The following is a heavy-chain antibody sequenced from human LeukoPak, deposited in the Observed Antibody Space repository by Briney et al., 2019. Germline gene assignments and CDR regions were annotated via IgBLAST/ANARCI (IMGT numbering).Heavy chain of an antibody. CDR3: ARARAAYTLYYGMDV. V-gene: IGHV1-46*02. CDR2: FNPSSSDT. D-gene: IGHD2-15*01. CDR1: GYTFDVYY. J-gene: IGHJ6*02. Sequence: ASVKVSCKASGYTFDVYYIHWVRQAPGQGLEWMGMFNPSSSDTNYAQRFQGRVTLTRDTSTTTVYMNLSGLRPEDTAVYYCARARAAYTLYYGMDVWGQGTTVTVSS.